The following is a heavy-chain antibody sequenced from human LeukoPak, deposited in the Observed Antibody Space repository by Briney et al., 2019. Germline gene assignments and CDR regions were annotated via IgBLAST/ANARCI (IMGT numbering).Heavy chain of an antibody. CDR2: IWYDGSNK. CDR1: GFTLSSYG. D-gene: IGHD6-6*01. Sequence: GGSLRLSCAASGFTLSSYGMHWVRQAPGKGLEWVAVIWYDGSNKYYADSVKGRFTISRDNSKNTLYLQMNSLRAEDTAVYYRAREKYSSSSPDYWGQGTLVTVSS. CDR3: AREKYSSSSPDY. V-gene: IGHV3-33*01. J-gene: IGHJ4*02.